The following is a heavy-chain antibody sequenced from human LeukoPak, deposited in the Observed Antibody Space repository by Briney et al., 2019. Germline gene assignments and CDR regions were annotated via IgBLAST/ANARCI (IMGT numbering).Heavy chain of an antibody. CDR2: IYYSGST. V-gene: IGHV4-30-4*08. D-gene: IGHD2-2*01. CDR3: ARESLIVPAAIDY. Sequence: PSETLSLTCTVSGGSISSGDYYWSWIRQPPGKGLEWIGYIYYSGSTYYNPSLKSRVTKSVDTSKNQFSLKLSSVTAADTAVYYCARESLIVPAAIDYWGQGTLVTVSS. J-gene: IGHJ4*02. CDR1: GGSISSGDYY.